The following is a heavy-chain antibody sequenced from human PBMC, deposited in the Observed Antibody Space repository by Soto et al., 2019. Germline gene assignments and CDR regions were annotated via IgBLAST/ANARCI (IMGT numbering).Heavy chain of an antibody. CDR1: GYTFTSYY. J-gene: IGHJ5*02. CDR2: INPSGGST. CDR3: ARSDFTTVTTWYNWFDP. Sequence: QVQLVQSGAEVKKPGASVKVSCKASGYTFTSYYMHWVRQAPGQGLEWMGIINPSGGSTSYAQKFQGRATMTRDTSTSTVYMELSSLRSEDTAVYYCARSDFTTVTTWYNWFDPWGQGTLVTVSS. V-gene: IGHV1-46*01. D-gene: IGHD4-17*01.